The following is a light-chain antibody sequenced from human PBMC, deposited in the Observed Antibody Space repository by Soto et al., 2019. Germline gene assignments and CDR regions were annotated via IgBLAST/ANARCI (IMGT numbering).Light chain of an antibody. Sequence: EVVLTQSPGTLSLSPGERATLSCRASQSVSNTYVAWYQHIPGQTPRLLIDGASNRATGIPDRFSGSGSGTDFTLTISRLEPEDFAVYYCQQYGSPGTFGQGTKVDNK. J-gene: IGKJ1*01. CDR1: QSVSNTY. CDR2: GAS. V-gene: IGKV3-20*01. CDR3: QQYGSPGT.